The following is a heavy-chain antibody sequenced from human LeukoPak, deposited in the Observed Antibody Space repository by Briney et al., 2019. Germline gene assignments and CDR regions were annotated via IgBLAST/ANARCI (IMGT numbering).Heavy chain of an antibody. Sequence: KTSETLSLTCAVYGGSFSGYYWSWIRQPTGKGLEWIGEINHSGSTNYNPSLKSRVTISVDTSKNQFSLKLSSVTAADTAVYYCARGLLYSSNQFDYWGQGTLVTVSS. CDR1: GGSFSGYY. CDR3: ARGLLYSSNQFDY. D-gene: IGHD6-13*01. J-gene: IGHJ4*02. CDR2: INHSGST. V-gene: IGHV4-34*01.